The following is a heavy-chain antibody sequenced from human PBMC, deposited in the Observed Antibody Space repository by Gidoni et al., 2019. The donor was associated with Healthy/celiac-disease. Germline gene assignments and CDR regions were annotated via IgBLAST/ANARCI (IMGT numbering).Heavy chain of an antibody. D-gene: IGHD1-26*01. CDR2: ISYDGSNK. J-gene: IGHJ4*02. CDR1: GFTFSSYA. V-gene: IGHV3-30-3*01. Sequence: QVQLVESGGGVVQPGRSRRLSSAASGFTFSSYAMHWVRQAPGKGLEWVAVISYDGSNKYYADSVKGRFTISRDNSKNTLYLQMNSLRAEDTAVYYCARDNVGATWGLDYWGQGTLVTVSS. CDR3: ARDNVGATWGLDY.